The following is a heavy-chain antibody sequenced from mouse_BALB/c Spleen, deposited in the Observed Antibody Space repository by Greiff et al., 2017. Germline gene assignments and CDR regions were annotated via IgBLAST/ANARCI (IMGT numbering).Heavy chain of an antibody. CDR3: ARRLLNYYAMDY. V-gene: IGHV1S81*02. J-gene: IGHJ4*01. CDR2: INPSNGRT. CDR1: GYTFTSYW. D-gene: IGHD3-3*01. Sequence: QVQLQQPGAELVKPGASVKLSCKASGYTFTSYWMHWVKQRPGQGLEWIGEINPSNGRTNYNEKFKSKATLTVDKSSSTAYMQLRSLTSEDSAVYYCARRLLNYYAMDYWGQGTSVTVSS.